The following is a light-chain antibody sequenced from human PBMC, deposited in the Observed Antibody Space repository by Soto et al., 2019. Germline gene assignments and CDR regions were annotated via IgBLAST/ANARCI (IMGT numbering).Light chain of an antibody. V-gene: IGLV1-44*01. CDR1: SSNIGSNT. CDR3: AAWDDSLNGLWV. Sequence: QSVLTQPPSASGTPGQRVTISCSGSSSNIGSNTVNWYQQLPGTAPKLLIYSNNQRPSGVPDRFSGSMSGTSASLAISGLQSEDEADYYCAAWDDSLNGLWVFGGGTKVTVL. J-gene: IGLJ3*02. CDR2: SNN.